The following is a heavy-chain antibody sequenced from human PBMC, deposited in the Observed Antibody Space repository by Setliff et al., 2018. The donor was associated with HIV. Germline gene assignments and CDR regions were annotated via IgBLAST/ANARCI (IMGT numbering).Heavy chain of an antibody. D-gene: IGHD6-19*01. J-gene: IGHJ4*02. CDR1: GYSISSGYY. CDR3: ARQIAVAATPHYFDY. Sequence: SETLSLTCAVSGYSISSGYYWGWIRQPPGKGLEWIGSIYHSGSTYYNPSLKSRVTISVDTSKSQFSLKLSSVTAADTAVYYCARQIAVAATPHYFDYWGQGTLVTVSS. V-gene: IGHV4-38-2*01. CDR2: IYHSGST.